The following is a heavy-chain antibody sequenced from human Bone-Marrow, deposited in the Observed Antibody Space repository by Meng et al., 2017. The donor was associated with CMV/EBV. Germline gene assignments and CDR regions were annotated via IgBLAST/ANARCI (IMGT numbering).Heavy chain of an antibody. V-gene: IGHV1-2*02. CDR2: INPNSGGT. D-gene: IGHD6-6*01. CDR3: ARGLRQLPPHAKLVGFTYYFDY. Sequence: ASVKVSCKAPGYTFIGYCMHWVRQAPGQGLEWMGWINPNSGGTNYAQKFQGTITMTRNTSISTAYMELSSLRSEDTAVYYCARGLRQLPPHAKLVGFTYYFDYWGQGTLVTVSS. J-gene: IGHJ4*02. CDR1: GYTFIGYC.